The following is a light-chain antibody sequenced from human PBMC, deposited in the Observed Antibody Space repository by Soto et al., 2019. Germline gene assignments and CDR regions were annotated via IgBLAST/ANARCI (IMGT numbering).Light chain of an antibody. CDR3: QQSYITPQT. CDR1: QTISFY. Sequence: DIQMTQSPSSLSASVGDRVTITCRASQTISFYLNWYQQKPWKAPKLLIHGASKLQSGVPSRFSGSGSGTDFTLSISSLQPDDFATYYCQQSYITPQTFGQGTKVEIK. J-gene: IGKJ1*01. CDR2: GAS. V-gene: IGKV1-39*01.